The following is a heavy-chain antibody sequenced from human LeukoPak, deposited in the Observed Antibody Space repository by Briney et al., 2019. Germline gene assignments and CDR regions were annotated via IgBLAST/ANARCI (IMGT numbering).Heavy chain of an antibody. CDR1: GFTFSSYG. D-gene: IGHD3-10*01. V-gene: IGHV3-33*01. J-gene: IGHJ4*02. Sequence: GGSLRLSCAASGFTFSSYGMHWVRQAPGKGLEWVAVIWYDGSNKYYADSVKGRFTISRDNSKNTLYLQMNSLRAEDTAVYYCARGGDEYYFDYWGQGTLSPSPQ. CDR3: ARGGDEYYFDY. CDR2: IWYDGSNK.